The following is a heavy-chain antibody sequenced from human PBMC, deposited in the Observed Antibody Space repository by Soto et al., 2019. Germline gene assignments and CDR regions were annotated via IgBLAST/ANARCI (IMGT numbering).Heavy chain of an antibody. CDR2: TNGGNDDT. V-gene: IGHV1-3*01. Sequence: QVHLVQSGAEGKETGASVSLSCRTSGYNFATNSMQWVRQAPGPTFEWLVWTNGGNDDTRHSQKLQARGTLCKDTFANTFYMEMSSLTPEDTAVYYCARGGWMLVEGSHYYTDMDVWGQGTKVTVSS. CDR3: ARGGWMLVEGSHYYTDMDV. CDR1: GYNFATNS. D-gene: IGHD3-10*02. J-gene: IGHJ6*03.